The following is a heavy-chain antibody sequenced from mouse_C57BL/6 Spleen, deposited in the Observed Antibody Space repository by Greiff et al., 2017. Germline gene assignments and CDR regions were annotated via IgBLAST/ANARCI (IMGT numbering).Heavy chain of an antibody. D-gene: IGHD1-1*01. CDR3: ARMRYYGSSYVAWFAY. CDR2: IYPGSGST. CDR1: GYTFTSYW. V-gene: IGHV1-55*01. J-gene: IGHJ3*01. Sequence: QVQLQQPGAELVKPGASVKMSCKASGYTFTSYWITWVKQRPGQGLEWIGDIYPGSGSTNYNEKFKSKATLTVDTSSSTAYMHLSSLTSEDSAVYYCARMRYYGSSYVAWFAYWGQGTLVTVSA.